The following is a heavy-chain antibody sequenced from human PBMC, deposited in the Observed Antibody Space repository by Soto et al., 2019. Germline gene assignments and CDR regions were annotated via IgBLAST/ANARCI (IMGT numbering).Heavy chain of an antibody. V-gene: IGHV4-31*03. D-gene: IGHD6-19*01. J-gene: IGHJ5*02. Sequence: QVQLQESGPGLVKPSQTLSLTCTVSGGSISSGGYYWSWIRQHPGKGLEWIGYIYYSGSTYYNPSLKSRVTISVDTSKNQFSLKLSSVPAADTAVYYCARGAGYSSDWPRFEGFDPWGQGTLVTVSS. CDR3: ARGAGYSSDWPRFEGFDP. CDR1: GGSISSGGYY. CDR2: IYYSGST.